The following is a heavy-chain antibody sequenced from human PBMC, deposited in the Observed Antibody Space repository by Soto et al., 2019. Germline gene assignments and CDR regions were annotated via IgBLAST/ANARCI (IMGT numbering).Heavy chain of an antibody. CDR1: GYSFTSYW. CDR2: IYPGDSDT. J-gene: IGHJ6*02. CDR3: ARLLFSGYYGSGSYYNEPLGMDV. Sequence: PGESLKISCKGSGYSFTSYWIGWVRQMPGKGLEWMGIIYPGDSDTRYSPSFQGQVTISADKSISTAYLQWSSLKASDTAMYYCARLLFSGYYGSGSYYNEPLGMDVWGQGTTVTVSS. V-gene: IGHV5-51*01. D-gene: IGHD3-10*01.